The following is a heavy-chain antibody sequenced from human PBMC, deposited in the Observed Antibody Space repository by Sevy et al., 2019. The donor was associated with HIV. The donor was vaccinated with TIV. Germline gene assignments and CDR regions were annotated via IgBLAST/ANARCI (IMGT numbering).Heavy chain of an antibody. CDR3: ARDDEPDYYYFDMDV. V-gene: IGHV3-30-3*01. CDR2: ISYDGSNK. Sequence: GGSLRLSCEASGFTFSDYAIYWVRQAPGKGLEWVAVISYDGSNKYYADSVKGRFTISRDNSTNTLYLQMDGLRAEDTDLYYCARDDEPDYYYFDMDVWGQGTTVTVSS. CDR1: GFTFSDYA. J-gene: IGHJ6*02.